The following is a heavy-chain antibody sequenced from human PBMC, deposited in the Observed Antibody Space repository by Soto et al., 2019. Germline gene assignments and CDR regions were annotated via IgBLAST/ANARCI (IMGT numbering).Heavy chain of an antibody. D-gene: IGHD3-10*01. Sequence: SDTLSLTCTVSGGSISSSSYYWGWIRQPPGKGLEWIGSIYYSGSTYYNPSLKSRVTISVDTSKNQFSLKLSSVTAADTAVYYCARQLVRGAFDIWGQGTMVTVSS. CDR3: ARQLVRGAFDI. CDR1: GGSISSSSYY. V-gene: IGHV4-39*01. CDR2: IYYSGST. J-gene: IGHJ3*02.